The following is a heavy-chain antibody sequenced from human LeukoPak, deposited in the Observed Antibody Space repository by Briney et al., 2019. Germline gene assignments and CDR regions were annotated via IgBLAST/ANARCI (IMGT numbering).Heavy chain of an antibody. CDR2: LSGSGGSR. Sequence: PGGSLRLSCAGSGFTFRSYAMSWVRQAPGKGLEWVSALSGSGGSRNYADSVKGRFTISRDNSKNSLYLQMNSLRIEDTALYYCAKEGDGYHWGQGTMVIVSS. V-gene: IGHV3-23*01. J-gene: IGHJ3*01. CDR3: AKEGDGYH. D-gene: IGHD5-24*01. CDR1: GFTFRSYA.